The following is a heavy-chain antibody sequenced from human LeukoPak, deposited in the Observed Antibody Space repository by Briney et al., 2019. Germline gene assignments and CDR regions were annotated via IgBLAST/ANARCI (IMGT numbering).Heavy chain of an antibody. J-gene: IGHJ4*02. CDR3: ARAWDGYFDY. CDR2: INHSGST. D-gene: IGHD1-26*01. V-gene: IGHV4-34*01. Sequence: SETLSLTCAVYGGSFSGYYWSWIRQPPGKGLEWIGEINHSGSTNYNPSLKSRVTISVDTSKNQFSLKLSSVTAADTAVYYCARAWDGYFDYWGQGTLATVSS. CDR1: GGSFSGYY.